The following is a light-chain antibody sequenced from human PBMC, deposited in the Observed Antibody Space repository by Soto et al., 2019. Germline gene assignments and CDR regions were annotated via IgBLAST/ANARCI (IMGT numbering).Light chain of an antibody. J-gene: IGKJ2*01. CDR2: WFS. CDR3: HQYCNTPYT. CDR1: QIVSYTSNSKNL. V-gene: IGKV4-1*01. Sequence: IVMTPSPDSLAVSLGERATINCKSSQIVSYTSNSKNLLAWYHQKPGQHPKRLFYWFSTRESGVPDGVSGSGSGTDFTLPMSSLQAEDVAVYYCHQYCNTPYTFGQGTKLEIK.